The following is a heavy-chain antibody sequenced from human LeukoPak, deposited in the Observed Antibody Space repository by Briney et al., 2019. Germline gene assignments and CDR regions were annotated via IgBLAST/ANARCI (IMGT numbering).Heavy chain of an antibody. CDR3: ARGLRITMIDRIPEDY. D-gene: IGHD3-22*01. CDR2: ISSSSSYI. V-gene: IGHV3-21*01. CDR1: GFTFSSYS. J-gene: IGHJ4*02. Sequence: GGSLSLSCAASGFTFSSYSMNWVRQAPGKGLEWVSSISSSSSYIYYADSVKGRFTISRDNAKNSLYLQMNSLRAEDTAVYYCARGLRITMIDRIPEDYWGQGTLVTVSS.